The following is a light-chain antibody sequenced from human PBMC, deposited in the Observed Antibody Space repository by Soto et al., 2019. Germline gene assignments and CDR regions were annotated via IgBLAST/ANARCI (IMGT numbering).Light chain of an antibody. Sequence: DIQMTQSPSTLSASVGDRVIITCRASQTIRSWLDWYQQKPGRAPKVLLYDASTLESGVPSRFSGRGSGTELPLTISSLQPDHFANYYCQQYNGYWTFGQGTKVEIK. CDR1: QTIRSW. CDR3: QQYNGYWT. CDR2: DAS. J-gene: IGKJ1*01. V-gene: IGKV1-5*01.